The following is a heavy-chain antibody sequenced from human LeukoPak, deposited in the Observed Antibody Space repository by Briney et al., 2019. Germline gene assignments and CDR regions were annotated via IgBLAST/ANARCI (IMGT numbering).Heavy chain of an antibody. V-gene: IGHV1-46*01. CDR2: MNPGGGST. CDR3: ARFSAGTAMGPSPYYYYYGMDV. Sequence: GASVKVSCKASGYTFTNYYMHWVRQTPGQGLEWMAIMNPGGGSTTYAQKLQGRATMTRDTSADTSTTTVYMELNSLRSEDTAVYYCARFSAGTAMGPSPYYYYYGMDVWGQGTTVTVSS. J-gene: IGHJ6*02. CDR1: GYTFTNYY. D-gene: IGHD5-18*01.